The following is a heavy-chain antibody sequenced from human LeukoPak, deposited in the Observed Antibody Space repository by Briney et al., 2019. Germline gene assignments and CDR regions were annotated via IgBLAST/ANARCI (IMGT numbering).Heavy chain of an antibody. CDR3: ARDTSAVRANTYA. Sequence: GGSLRLSCAASGFTVSNNWMNWVRQAPGKGLKWVSLIYSDGSTYYADSVKGRFTISRDHSKNTLYLQMNSLRAEDTAVYYCARDTSAVRANTYAWGQGTLVTVSS. J-gene: IGHJ5*02. CDR1: GFTVSNNW. D-gene: IGHD4/OR15-4a*01. CDR2: IYSDGST. V-gene: IGHV3-66*01.